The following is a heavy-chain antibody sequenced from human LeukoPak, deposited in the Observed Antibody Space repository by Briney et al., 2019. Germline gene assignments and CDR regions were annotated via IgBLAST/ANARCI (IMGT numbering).Heavy chain of an antibody. CDR3: AKMFATSDSSGYYIYFDY. CDR1: GFTFSSYW. Sequence: AGGSLRLSCAASGFTFSSYWMHWVRQAPGKGLVWVSAISGSGGSTYYADSVKGRFTISRDNSKNTLYLQMNSLRAEDTAVYYCAKMFATSDSSGYYIYFDYWGQGTLVTVSS. D-gene: IGHD3-22*01. J-gene: IGHJ4*02. CDR2: ISGSGGST. V-gene: IGHV3-23*01.